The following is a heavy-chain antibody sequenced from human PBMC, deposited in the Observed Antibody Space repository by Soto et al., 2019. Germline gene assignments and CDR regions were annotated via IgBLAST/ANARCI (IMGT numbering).Heavy chain of an antibody. CDR3: AHRPGCSMSFDY. D-gene: IGHD3-22*01. CDR1: GFSLNTYGVG. CDR2: IYWDDDK. J-gene: IGHJ4*02. V-gene: IGHV2-5*02. Sequence: SGPTLVNPTQTLTLTCTFSGFSLNTYGVGVAWVRQLPGKALEWLAHIYWDDDKRFSPSLETRLTITKETSKNHVVLTMTNMDPVDTGTYYCAHRPGCSMSFDYWGQGALVTVSS.